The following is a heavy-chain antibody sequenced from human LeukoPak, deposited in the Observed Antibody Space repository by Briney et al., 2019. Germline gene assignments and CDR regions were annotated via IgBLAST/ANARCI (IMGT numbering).Heavy chain of an antibody. CDR2: IYRDDDN. V-gene: IGHV2-5*02. D-gene: IGHD1-26*01. CDR3: AHRGGVSGSYYEFRFDY. CDR1: GFSLSTSGVG. Sequence: SGPTLVKPTQTLTLTCTFSGFSLSTSGVGVGWIRQPPGKALEWLALIYRDDDNRYSPSLKSRVTITKDSSKNQVVLTMTNMDPVDTATYYCAHRGGVSGSYYEFRFDYWGQGTLVTVSS. J-gene: IGHJ4*02.